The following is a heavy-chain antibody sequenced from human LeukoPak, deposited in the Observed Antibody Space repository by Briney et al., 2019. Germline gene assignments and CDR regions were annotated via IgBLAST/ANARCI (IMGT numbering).Heavy chain of an antibody. D-gene: IGHD3-3*01. V-gene: IGHV3-7*01. CDR3: ARERQNKDFWSGGDY. Sequence: GGSLRLSCAASGFTFSTYWMSWVRQAPGKGLEWVANIKQDGSERYYVDSVKGRFTISRDNAKNSLYLQMNTLRPEDTAVYYCARERQNKDFWSGGDYWGQGTLVTVSS. J-gene: IGHJ4*02. CDR1: GFTFSTYW. CDR2: IKQDGSER.